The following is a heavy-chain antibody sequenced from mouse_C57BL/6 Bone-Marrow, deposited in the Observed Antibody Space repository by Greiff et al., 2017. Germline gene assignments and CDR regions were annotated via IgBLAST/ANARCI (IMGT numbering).Heavy chain of an antibody. CDR1: GYSITSGYY. D-gene: IGHD2-5*01. CDR3: AREADYSNYGFYYFDY. V-gene: IGHV3-6*01. J-gene: IGHJ2*01. Sequence: ESGPGLVKPSQSLSLTCSVTGYSITSGYYWNWIRQFPGNKLEWMGYISYDGSNNYNPSLKNRISITRDTSKNQFFLKLNSVTTEDTATYYCAREADYSNYGFYYFDYWGQGTTLTVSS. CDR2: ISYDGSN.